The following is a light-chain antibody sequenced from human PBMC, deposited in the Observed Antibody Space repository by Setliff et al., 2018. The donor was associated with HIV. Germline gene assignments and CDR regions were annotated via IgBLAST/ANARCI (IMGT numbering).Light chain of an antibody. CDR3: CSYAGSSTFV. Sequence: QSVLTQPASVSGSPGQSITISCTGSSSDVGSYNLVSWYQQHPRKAPKLMIYEVSKWPSGVSNRFSGSKSGNTASLTISGLQVEDEADYYCCSYAGSSTFVFGGGTKVTVL. J-gene: IGLJ3*02. CDR1: SSDVGSYNL. V-gene: IGLV2-23*02. CDR2: EVS.